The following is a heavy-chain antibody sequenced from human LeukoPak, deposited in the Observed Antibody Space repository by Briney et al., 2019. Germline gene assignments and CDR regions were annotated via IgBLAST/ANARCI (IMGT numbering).Heavy chain of an antibody. CDR2: IDPSDSET. J-gene: IGHJ5*02. Sequence: GESLKISCKGSGYIFTTNWISWIRQLPGKGLEWMGRIDPSDSETNYSPSFQGHVTISVDKSISTAYLQWSSLKASDTAMYYCPRRAGSSGKFDPWGQGTLVIVSS. CDR1: GYIFTTNW. CDR3: PRRAGSSGKFDP. D-gene: IGHD6-19*01. V-gene: IGHV5-10-1*01.